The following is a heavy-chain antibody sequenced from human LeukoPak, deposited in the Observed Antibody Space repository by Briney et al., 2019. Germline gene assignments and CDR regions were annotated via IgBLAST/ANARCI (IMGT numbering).Heavy chain of an antibody. V-gene: IGHV3-23*01. CDR1: GFTFSRYA. D-gene: IGHD3-10*01. Sequence: GGSLRLSCAASGFTFSRYAMSWVRQAPGKGLEWVSVISGSGSSTYYAGGSTYYADSVKGRFTISRDNSKNTLYLQMNSLRAEDTAVYYCAKDGKSRDYYGSGSYSYHGMDVWGQGTTVTVSS. CDR2: ISGSGSSTYYAGGST. J-gene: IGHJ6*02. CDR3: AKDGKSRDYYGSGSYSYHGMDV.